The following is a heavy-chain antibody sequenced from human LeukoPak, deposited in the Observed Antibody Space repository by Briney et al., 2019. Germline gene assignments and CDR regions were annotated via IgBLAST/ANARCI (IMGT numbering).Heavy chain of an antibody. CDR3: AQGGTYDLLDPSNAFDI. CDR1: GFTFDDYA. D-gene: IGHD3-3*01. Sequence: PGRSLRLSCAASGFTFDDYAMYWVRQAPGKGLEWVSGISWNSGSIGYADSVKGRFTISRDNAKNSLYLQMNSLRAEDTALYYCAQGGTYDLLDPSNAFDIWGQGTMVTVSS. J-gene: IGHJ3*02. CDR2: ISWNSGSI. V-gene: IGHV3-9*01.